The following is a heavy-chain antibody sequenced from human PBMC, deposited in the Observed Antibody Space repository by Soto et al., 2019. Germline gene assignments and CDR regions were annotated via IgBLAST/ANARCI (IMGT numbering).Heavy chain of an antibody. CDR2: ISGSGGST. CDR3: AKDDKLTITYYYYGMDV. V-gene: IGHV3-23*01. Sequence: LRLSCAASGFTFSSYAMSWVRQAPGKGLEWVSAISGSGGSTYYADSVKGRFTISRDNSKNTLYLQMNSLRAEDTAVYYCAKDDKLTITYYYYGMDVSGQGTTVTVSS. J-gene: IGHJ6*02. CDR1: GFTFSSYA. D-gene: IGHD4-4*01.